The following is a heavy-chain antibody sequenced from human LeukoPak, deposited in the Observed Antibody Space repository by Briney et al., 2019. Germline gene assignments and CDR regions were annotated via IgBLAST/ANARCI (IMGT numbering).Heavy chain of an antibody. CDR2: IYYSGST. CDR1: GGSISSGGYY. CDR3: ARRSCSSTSCYSYYMDV. D-gene: IGHD2-2*02. J-gene: IGHJ6*03. V-gene: IGHV4-31*03. Sequence: SQTLSLTCTVSGGSISSGGYYWSWIRQHPGKGLEWIGYIYYSGSTYYNPSLKSRVTISVDTSKNQFSLKLSSVTAADTAVYYCARRSCSSTSCYSYYMDVWGKGTTVTVSS.